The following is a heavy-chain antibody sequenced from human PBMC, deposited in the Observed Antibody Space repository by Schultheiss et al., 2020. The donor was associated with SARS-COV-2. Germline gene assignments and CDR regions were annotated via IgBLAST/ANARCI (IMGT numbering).Heavy chain of an antibody. CDR2: IKQDGSEQ. CDR1: GFTFSRHY. Sequence: GGSLRLSCVGSGFTFSRHYMTWVRQAPGKGLEWVANIKQDGSEQFYVDSVKGRFTISRDNSKNTLYLQMNSLRAEDTAVYYCARDGDDSSGYYYSNAFDIWGQGTTVTVSS. D-gene: IGHD3-22*01. V-gene: IGHV3-7*01. J-gene: IGHJ3*02. CDR3: ARDGDDSSGYYYSNAFDI.